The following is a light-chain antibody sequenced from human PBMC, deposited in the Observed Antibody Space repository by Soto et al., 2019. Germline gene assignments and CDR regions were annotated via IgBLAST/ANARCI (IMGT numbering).Light chain of an antibody. CDR2: DAS. CDR3: QHCDYLPI. V-gene: IGKV1-33*01. Sequence: DIQMTQSPSSLSASVGDRLTITCQASHDITSYLNWYQHKLGKAPKLLIYDASILEAGVPPRFSGSGSGTDFTLTISGLQPEDVATYYCQHCDYLPIFGPGTTVDFK. CDR1: HDITSY. J-gene: IGKJ3*01.